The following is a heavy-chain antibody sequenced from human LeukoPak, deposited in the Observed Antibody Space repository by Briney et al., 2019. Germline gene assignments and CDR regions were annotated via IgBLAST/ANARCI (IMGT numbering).Heavy chain of an antibody. J-gene: IGHJ4*02. D-gene: IGHD3-22*01. V-gene: IGHV4-34*01. CDR3: ARGLVNYYDSSGYYFDY. Sequence: PSETLSLTCAVYGGSFSGYYWSWIRQPPGKGLEWIGEINHSGSTNYNPSLKSRVTISVDTSKNQFSLKLSSVTAADTAVYYCARGLVNYYDSSGYYFDYWGQGTLVTVSS. CDR2: INHSGST. CDR1: GGSFSGYY.